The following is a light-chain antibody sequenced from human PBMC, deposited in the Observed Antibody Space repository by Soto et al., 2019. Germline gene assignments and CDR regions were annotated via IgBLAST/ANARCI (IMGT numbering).Light chain of an antibody. CDR3: ATWDDSLSAFNV. V-gene: IGLV1-47*02. CDR2: TNN. CDR1: SSNIGSNY. J-gene: IGLJ1*01. Sequence: QLVLTQPPSASGTPGQRVTISCSGSSSNIGSNYVYWYQQLPGTAPKLLIHTNNQRPSGVPDRFSGSKSGTSASLGISGLRSEDEADYYGATWDDSLSAFNVFGTGTKLSVL.